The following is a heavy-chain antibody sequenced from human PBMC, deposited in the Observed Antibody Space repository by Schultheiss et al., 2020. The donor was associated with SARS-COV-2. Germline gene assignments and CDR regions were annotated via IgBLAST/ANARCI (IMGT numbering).Heavy chain of an antibody. CDR2: ISSSSSYI. D-gene: IGHD4-17*01. Sequence: GGSLRLSCAASGFTFSAYGMHWVRQAPGKGLEWVSSISSSSSYIYYADSVKGRFTISRDNAKNSLYLQMNSLRAEDTAVYYCARDRGMTTVTTGVRWGQGTLVTVS. V-gene: IGHV3-21*01. J-gene: IGHJ4*02. CDR1: GFTFSAYG. CDR3: ARDRGMTTVTTGVR.